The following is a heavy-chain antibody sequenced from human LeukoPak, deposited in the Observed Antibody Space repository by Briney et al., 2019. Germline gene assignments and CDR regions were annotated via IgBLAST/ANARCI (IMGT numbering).Heavy chain of an antibody. CDR2: TYYRSKWYN. CDR1: GDSVSTNSAA. D-gene: IGHD2-2*01. J-gene: IGHJ3*02. Sequence: SQTLSLTCAISGDSVSTNSAAWNWIRQSPSRGLEWLGRTYYRSKWYNDYAVSVKSRITINPDTSKNQFSLQLNSVTPEDTAVYYCARADFIADCSSTSCYKYPFDIWGQGTVVTVSS. V-gene: IGHV6-1*01. CDR3: ARADFIADCSSTSCYKYPFDI.